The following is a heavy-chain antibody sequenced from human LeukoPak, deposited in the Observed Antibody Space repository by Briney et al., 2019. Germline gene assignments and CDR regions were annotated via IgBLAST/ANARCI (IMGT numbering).Heavy chain of an antibody. D-gene: IGHD6-19*01. Sequence: SETLSLTCTVSGGSISSSSYYWGWIRQPLGKGLEWIGSIYYSGSTYYNPSLKGRVTISVDTSKNQFSLKLSSVTAADTAVYYCARHGGYSSGWYGDYWGQGTLVTVSS. CDR3: ARHGGYSSGWYGDY. J-gene: IGHJ4*02. V-gene: IGHV4-39*01. CDR2: IYYSGST. CDR1: GGSISSSSYY.